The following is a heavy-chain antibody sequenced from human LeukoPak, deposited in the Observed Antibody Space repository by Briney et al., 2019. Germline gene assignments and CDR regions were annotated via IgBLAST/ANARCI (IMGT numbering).Heavy chain of an antibody. CDR3: ARVRCSSNGCFPDY. CDR2: IKQDGSEK. J-gene: IGHJ4*02. CDR1: GFTFSTYW. D-gene: IGHD2-2*01. Sequence: GGSLRLSCAASGFTFSTYWMSWVRQAPGKGLEWVANIKQDGSEKYYVDSVKGRFTISRDNAKNSLFLQMNSLRAEDTAVYYCARVRCSSNGCFPDYWGQGTLVTVSS. V-gene: IGHV3-7*01.